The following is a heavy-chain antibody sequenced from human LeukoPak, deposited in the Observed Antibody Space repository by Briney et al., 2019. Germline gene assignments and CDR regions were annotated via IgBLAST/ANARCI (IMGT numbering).Heavy chain of an antibody. J-gene: IGHJ4*02. CDR2: ISGSGGST. Sequence: GGSLRLSCAASGFTFSSYAMSWVRQAPGKGLEWVSAISGSGGSTYYADSVKGRFTISRDNSKNTLYLQMNSLRAEDTAVYYCAKYPYSGSYYRYFDYWGQGTLVTVSS. CDR3: AKYPYSGSYYRYFDY. V-gene: IGHV3-23*01. D-gene: IGHD3-10*01. CDR1: GFTFSSYA.